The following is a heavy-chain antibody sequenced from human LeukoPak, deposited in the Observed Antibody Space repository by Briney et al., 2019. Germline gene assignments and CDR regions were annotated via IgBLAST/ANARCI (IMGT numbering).Heavy chain of an antibody. CDR1: GYTFTGYY. J-gene: IGHJ4*02. CDR3: ASWAGGDEPLASFDY. D-gene: IGHD3-10*01. V-gene: IGHV1-2*02. Sequence: ASVKVSCKTSGYTFTGYYMHEMRQAPGQGLEWMGWINLNSGGTNYAQKFQGRVIMTRDTSTSTAYMELNRLRFDDTAVYYCASWAGGDEPLASFDYWDQGTLVTVSS. CDR2: INLNSGGT.